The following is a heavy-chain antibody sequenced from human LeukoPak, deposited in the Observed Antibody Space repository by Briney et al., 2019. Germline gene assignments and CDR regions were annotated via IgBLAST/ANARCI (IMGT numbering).Heavy chain of an antibody. J-gene: IGHJ6*02. Sequence: GGSLRLSCAASGFTFSSYWMSWVRQAPGKGLEWVANIKQDGSGKYYVDSVKGRFTISRDNAKNSLYLQMNSLRAEDTAVYYCARDSAVATYYGVDVWGQGTTVTVSS. V-gene: IGHV3-7*01. CDR3: ARDSAVATYYGVDV. D-gene: IGHD6-19*01. CDR2: IKQDGSGK. CDR1: GFTFSSYW.